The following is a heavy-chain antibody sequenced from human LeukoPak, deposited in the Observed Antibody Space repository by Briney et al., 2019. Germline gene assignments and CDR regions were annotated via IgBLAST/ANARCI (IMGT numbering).Heavy chain of an antibody. D-gene: IGHD1-26*01. Sequence: GGSLRLSCAASGFTFSNAWMSWVRQAPGKGLEWVAFIRYDGSNKYYADSVKGRFTISRDNSKNTLYLQMNSLRAEDTAVYYCAKDSTATSDFDYWGQGTLVTVSS. CDR1: GFTFSNAW. J-gene: IGHJ4*02. V-gene: IGHV3-30*02. CDR3: AKDSTATSDFDY. CDR2: IRYDGSNK.